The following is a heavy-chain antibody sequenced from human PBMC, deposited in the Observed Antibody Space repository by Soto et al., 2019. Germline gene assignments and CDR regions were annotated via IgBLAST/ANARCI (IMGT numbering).Heavy chain of an antibody. CDR3: ARGAPPGQEWSDNWFDP. D-gene: IGHD2-8*01. CDR2: ISSSSSYI. CDR1: GFTFSSYS. J-gene: IGHJ5*02. Sequence: GSLRLSCAASGFTFSSYSMNWVRQAPGKGLEWVSSISSSSSYIYYADSVKGRFTISRDNAKNSLYLQMNSLRAEDTAVYYCARGAPPGQEWSDNWFDPWGQGTLVTVSS. V-gene: IGHV3-21*01.